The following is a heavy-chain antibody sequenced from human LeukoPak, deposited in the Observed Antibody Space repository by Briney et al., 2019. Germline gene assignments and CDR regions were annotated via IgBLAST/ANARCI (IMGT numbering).Heavy chain of an antibody. V-gene: IGHV4-39*01. Sequence: PSETLSLTCTVSGGSISSSSYYWGWIRQPPGKGLEWIGSIYYSGSTYYNPSLKSRVTISVDTSKNQFSLKLSSVTAADTAVYYCASPTLDYGDYLIDYWGQGTLVTVSP. CDR1: GGSISSSSYY. J-gene: IGHJ4*02. D-gene: IGHD4-17*01. CDR2: IYYSGST. CDR3: ASPTLDYGDYLIDY.